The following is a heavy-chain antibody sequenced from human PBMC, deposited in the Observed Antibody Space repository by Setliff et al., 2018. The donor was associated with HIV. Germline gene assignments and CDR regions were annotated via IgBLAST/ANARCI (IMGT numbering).Heavy chain of an antibody. CDR2: IIPILGIA. CDR1: GGTFSSYA. D-gene: IGHD3-22*01. Sequence: SVKVSCKASGGTFSSYAISWVRQAPGQGLEWMGGIIPILGIANYAQKFQGRVTITADKSTSTAYMELSSLRSEDTAVYYCARDYYYDSRGYRYFDYWGQGTLVTVS. J-gene: IGHJ4*02. CDR3: ARDYYYDSRGYRYFDY. V-gene: IGHV1-69*10.